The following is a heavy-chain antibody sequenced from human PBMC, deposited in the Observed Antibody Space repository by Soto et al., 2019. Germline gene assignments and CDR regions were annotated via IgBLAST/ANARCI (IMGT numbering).Heavy chain of an antibody. V-gene: IGHV4-4*02. CDR1: GGSISSTNW. CDR3: VRDSGNSWKDY. CDR2: IDHSGST. Sequence: SETLSLSCAFPGGSISSTNWWNWVCQPPGKGLEWIGEIDHSGSTNYNPSLKSRVTMSVGKPKNQFSLKLSSVTAADTAVYYCVRDSGNSWKDYWGQGTLVTVS. J-gene: IGHJ4*02. D-gene: IGHD1-20*01.